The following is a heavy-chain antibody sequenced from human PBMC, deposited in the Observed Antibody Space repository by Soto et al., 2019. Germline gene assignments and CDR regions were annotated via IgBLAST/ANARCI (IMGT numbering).Heavy chain of an antibody. CDR2: IYWDDDK. CDR1: GFSLSTTGVG. Sequence: QITLKESGPTLVKPTQTLTLTCTFSGFSLSTTGVGVGWIRQPPGKALEWLALIYWDDDKRYNPSLKSRLTITKDTSKNQVVLTITNMDPVDTATYYCVQSRCGGDCLQSYSSHSYYGLDVWGQGTTVTVSS. V-gene: IGHV2-5*02. CDR3: VQSRCGGDCLQSYSSHSYYGLDV. D-gene: IGHD2-21*01. J-gene: IGHJ6*02.